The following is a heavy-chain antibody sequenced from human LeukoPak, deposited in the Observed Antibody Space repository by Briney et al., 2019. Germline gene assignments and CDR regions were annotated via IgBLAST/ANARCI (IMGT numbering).Heavy chain of an antibody. V-gene: IGHV1-8*03. CDR3: ARGRHKGGNYYYYYMDV. J-gene: IGHJ6*03. Sequence: GASVKVSCKASGYTFTGYYMHWVRQAPGQGLEWLGWMNPDSGNSGYALKFQGRATITRNTSISTAYMELHGLRSEDTAVYYCARGRHKGGNYYYYYMDVWGKGTTVSVSS. D-gene: IGHD3-16*01. CDR1: GYTFTGYY. CDR2: MNPDSGNS.